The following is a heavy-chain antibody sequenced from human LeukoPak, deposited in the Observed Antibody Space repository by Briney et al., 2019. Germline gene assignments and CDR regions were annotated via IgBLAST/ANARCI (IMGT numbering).Heavy chain of an antibody. V-gene: IGHV3-48*04. D-gene: IGHD6-19*01. CDR2: ISSSGSST. Sequence: GGSLRLSCVASGFTFSGYGMHWVRQAPGKGLEWVSFISSSGSSTKYADSVKGRFTISRDNAKNSLYLQMNSLRVEDTAVYYCARDRGRVAGEYFDYWGQGTLVTVSS. CDR1: GFTFSGYG. CDR3: ARDRGRVAGEYFDY. J-gene: IGHJ4*02.